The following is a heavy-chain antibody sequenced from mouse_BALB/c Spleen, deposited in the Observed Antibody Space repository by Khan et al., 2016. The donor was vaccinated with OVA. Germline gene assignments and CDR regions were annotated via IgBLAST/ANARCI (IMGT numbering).Heavy chain of an antibody. CDR2: INTYTGEP. V-gene: IGHV9-1*02. D-gene: IGHD1-1*01. CDR3: ARESSYWYFDV. CDR1: GYTFTNYR. J-gene: IGHJ1*01. Sequence: QIQLVQSGPELKKPGETVKISCKASGYTFTNYRMNWMKQAPAKGLKWMGWINTYTGEPTYADDFKGRFAFSLETSASTAYLQINNLKNEDMATYFCARESSYWYFDVRGAGTTVTVSS.